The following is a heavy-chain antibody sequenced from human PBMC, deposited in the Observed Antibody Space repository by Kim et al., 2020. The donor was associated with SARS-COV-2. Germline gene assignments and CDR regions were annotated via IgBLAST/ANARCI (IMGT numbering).Heavy chain of an antibody. V-gene: IGHV3-7*03. CDR1: GFTFSNHW. CDR3: GRLDVRRKGVWNIIITPGSMPDY. Sequence: GGSLRLSCVVSGFTFSNHWMSWVRQAPGKGLEWVANIKDDGSEKSYVDSVKGRFTISRDNAKNLLYLQINSLRAEDTAVYYCGRLDVRRKGVWNIIITPGSMPDYWGQGTLVTVSS. CDR2: IKDDGSEK. D-gene: IGHD3-10*01. J-gene: IGHJ4*02.